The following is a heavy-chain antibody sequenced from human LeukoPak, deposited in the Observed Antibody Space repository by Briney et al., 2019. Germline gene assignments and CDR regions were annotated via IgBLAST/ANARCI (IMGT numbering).Heavy chain of an antibody. D-gene: IGHD3-10*02. CDR2: INSSGSTI. J-gene: IGHJ6*04. V-gene: IGHV3-11*04. Sequence: GGTLTLYCAAFGFTFCDNYIDWLRQAPGKGLEWVSNINSSGSTIYYADTVKGRFTISRDNAKSSLYLQMNSLRAEDTAVYYCAELGITMIGGVWGKGTTVTISS. CDR1: GFTFCDNY. CDR3: AELGITMIGGV.